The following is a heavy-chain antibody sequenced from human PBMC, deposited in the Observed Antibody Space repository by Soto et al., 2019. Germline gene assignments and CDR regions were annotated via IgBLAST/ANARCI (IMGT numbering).Heavy chain of an antibody. V-gene: IGHV3-23*01. CDR3: AKNPASGEWLTSPRYYYYYYMDV. J-gene: IGHJ6*03. Sequence: EVQLLESGGGLVQPGGSLRLSCAASGFTFSSYAMSWVRQAPGKGLEWVSAISGSGGSTYYADSVKGRFTISRDNSKNTLYLQMNSLRAEETAVYYCAKNPASGEWLTSPRYYYYYYMDVWCKGTTVTVSS. D-gene: IGHD3-3*01. CDR2: ISGSGGST. CDR1: GFTFSSYA.